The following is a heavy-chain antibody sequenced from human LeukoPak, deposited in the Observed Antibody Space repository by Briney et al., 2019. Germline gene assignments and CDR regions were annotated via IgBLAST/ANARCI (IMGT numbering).Heavy chain of an antibody. CDR2: ISWNSGSI. Sequence: GGSLRLSCAASGFTFDDYAMHWVRQAPGKGLEWVSGISWNSGSIGYADSVKGRFTISRDNSKNTLYLQMNSLRAEDTAVYYCAKAPTQYCSSTSCYAYFDYWGQGTLVTVSS. CDR1: GFTFDDYA. V-gene: IGHV3-9*01. CDR3: AKAPTQYCSSTSCYAYFDY. D-gene: IGHD2-2*01. J-gene: IGHJ4*02.